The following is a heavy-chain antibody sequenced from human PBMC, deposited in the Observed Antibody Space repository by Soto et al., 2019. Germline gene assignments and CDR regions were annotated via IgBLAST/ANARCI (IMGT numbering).Heavy chain of an antibody. D-gene: IGHD5-18*01. CDR3: AKEQWDTAMAPGADFDY. CDR2: ISGSGGST. J-gene: IGHJ4*02. V-gene: IGHV3-23*01. Sequence: GGSLRLSCAASGVTCSSYAMSWVRQAPGKGLEWVSAISGSGGSTYYADSVKGRFTISRDNSKNTLYLQMNSLRAEDTAVYYCAKEQWDTAMAPGADFDYWGQGTLVTVSS. CDR1: GVTCSSYA.